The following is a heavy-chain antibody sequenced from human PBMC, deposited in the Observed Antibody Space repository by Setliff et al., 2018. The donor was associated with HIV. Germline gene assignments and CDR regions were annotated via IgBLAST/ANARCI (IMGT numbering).Heavy chain of an antibody. CDR2: IHTSTGKP. CDR3: ARLSPYGDYLLFQY. V-gene: IGHV7-4-1*02. D-gene: IGHD4-17*01. Sequence: ASVKVSCKASGYSFTTYSINWLRQAPGQGPEWMGWIHTSTGKPTYVRDFTGRFVFSLDTSVNTAFLQISDLKTEDTAVYYCARLSPYGDYLLFQYWGQGTQVTVSS. J-gene: IGHJ4*02. CDR1: GYSFTTYS.